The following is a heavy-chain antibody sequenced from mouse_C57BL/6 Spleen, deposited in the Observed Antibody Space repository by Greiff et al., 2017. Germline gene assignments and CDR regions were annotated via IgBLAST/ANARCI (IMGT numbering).Heavy chain of an antibody. J-gene: IGHJ3*01. V-gene: IGHV1-82*01. CDR3: AREADDYDGGAWFAY. Sequence: VQLQQSGPELVKPGASVKISCKASGYAFSSSWMNWVKQRPGKGLEWIGRIYPGDGDTNYNGKFKGKATLTADKSSSTAYMQLSSLTSEDSAVYYCAREADDYDGGAWFAYWGQGTLVTVSA. CDR1: GYAFSSSW. D-gene: IGHD2-4*01. CDR2: IYPGDGDT.